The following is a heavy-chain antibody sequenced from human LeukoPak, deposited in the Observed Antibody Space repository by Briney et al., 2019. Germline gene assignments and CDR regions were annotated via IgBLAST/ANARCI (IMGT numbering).Heavy chain of an antibody. V-gene: IGHV4-39*01. J-gene: IGHJ4*02. CDR3: ARTAGVAVAGSRQYFDY. CDR1: GGSISSSDW. Sequence: SETLSLTCAVSGGSISSSDWWGWVRQPPEKGLEWIGSFYYTGSTYYHPSLKSRVTISVDTSKNQFSLNLTSVTAADTAVYYCARTAGVAVAGSRQYFDYWGQGTLVTVSS. D-gene: IGHD6-19*01. CDR2: FYYTGST.